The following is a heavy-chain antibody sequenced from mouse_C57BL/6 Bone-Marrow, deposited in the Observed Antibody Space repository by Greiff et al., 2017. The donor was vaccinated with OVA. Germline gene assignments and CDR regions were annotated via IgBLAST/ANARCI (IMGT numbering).Heavy chain of an antibody. Sequence: QVQLQQPGAELVKPGASVKLSCKASGYTFTSYWMQWVKQRPGQGLEWIGEIDPSDSYSNSNQKFKGKATLTVDTSSSTAYMQLSSLTSEDSAVYYCARSDYYGSSYCWYFDVWGTGTTVTVSS. CDR1: GYTFTSYW. D-gene: IGHD1-1*01. V-gene: IGHV1-50*01. CDR2: IDPSDSYS. J-gene: IGHJ1*03. CDR3: ARSDYYGSSYCWYFDV.